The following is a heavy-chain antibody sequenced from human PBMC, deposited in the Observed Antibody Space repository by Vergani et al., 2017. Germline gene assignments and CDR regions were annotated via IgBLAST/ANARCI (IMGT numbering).Heavy chain of an antibody. CDR2: IIPSLATT. V-gene: IGHV1-69*11. Sequence: QVQLVQSGAEVKKPGSSVKVSCKASGGTFSSYALNWVRQAPGQGLEWMGSIIPSLATTIYAQKFQGRVTITADESTSTAYIELSSLKSEDTAVFYCAGAPGSGGSCYRGFEYWGQGSLITVSS. CDR1: GGTFSSYA. D-gene: IGHD2-15*01. CDR3: AGAPGSGGSCYRGFEY. J-gene: IGHJ4*02.